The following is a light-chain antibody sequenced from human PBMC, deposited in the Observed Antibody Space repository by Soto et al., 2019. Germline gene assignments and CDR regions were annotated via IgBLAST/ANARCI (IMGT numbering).Light chain of an antibody. CDR1: SSNIGSHF. Sequence: QSVLTQPRSASGTPGQSLTISCSGSSSNIGSHFVYWYQHLPGTAPKLLIFRDGQRPSGVPARFFGSKSGTSASLAITGLRSEDEADYYCAVWDQSLTGWVFGGGTKLTV. CDR3: AVWDQSLTGWV. CDR2: RDG. V-gene: IGLV1-47*01. J-gene: IGLJ3*02.